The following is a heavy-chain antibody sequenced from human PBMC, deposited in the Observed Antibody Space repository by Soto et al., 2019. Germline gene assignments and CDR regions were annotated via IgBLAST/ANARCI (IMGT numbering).Heavy chain of an antibody. CDR2: IYHSGST. CDR1: SGSISSSNW. D-gene: IGHD2-15*01. Sequence: SETLSLTCAVSSGSISSSNWWSWVRQPPGKGLEWIGEIYHSGSTNYNPSLKSRVTISVDKSKNQFSLKLSSVTAADTAVYYCARGVLARVAHKLNNWFDPWGQGTLVTVSS. CDR3: ARGVLARVAHKLNNWFDP. J-gene: IGHJ5*02. V-gene: IGHV4-4*02.